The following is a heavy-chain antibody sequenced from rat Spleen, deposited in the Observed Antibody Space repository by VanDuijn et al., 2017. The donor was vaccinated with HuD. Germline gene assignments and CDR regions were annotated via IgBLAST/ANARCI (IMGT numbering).Heavy chain of an antibody. CDR3: ARHHYDGYYHGPVLGVMDA. D-gene: IGHD1-12*03. CDR2: ISSGGGGT. V-gene: IGHV5S13*01. Sequence: EVQLVESGGGLVQPGRSLKLSCAASRFTFSSFPMAWVRQAPKKGLEWVASISSGGGGTYYSDSVKGRFTISRDNAKSTQYLQMDSLRFEDTASYYCARHHYDGYYHGPVLGVMDAWGQGDSVTVSS. CDR1: RFTFSSFP. J-gene: IGHJ4*01.